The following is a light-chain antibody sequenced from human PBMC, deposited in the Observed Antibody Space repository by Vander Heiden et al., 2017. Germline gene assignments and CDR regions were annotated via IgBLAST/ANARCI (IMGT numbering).Light chain of an antibody. V-gene: IGKV1-5*03. Sequence: DIQMTQSPSTLSASVGDRVTITCRASQSISTWLAWYKQKPGKAPKLLIYKASGLESGVSSRFSGSGSGTEFTLTISSLQPDDFATYYCQQYNNPWTFGQGTKVEIK. CDR3: QQYNNPWT. CDR1: QSISTW. CDR2: KAS. J-gene: IGKJ1*01.